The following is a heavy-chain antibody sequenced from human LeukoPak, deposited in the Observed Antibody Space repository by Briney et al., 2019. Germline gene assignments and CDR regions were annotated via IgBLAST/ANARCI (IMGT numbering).Heavy chain of an antibody. V-gene: IGHV4-38-2*02. CDR1: GYSISSGYN. CDR3: ASGGYCSSTSCYPNWFDP. J-gene: IGHJ5*02. CDR2: IYHSGST. Sequence: SETLSLTCTVSGYSISSGYNWGWIRQPPGKGLEWIGSIYHSGSTYYNPSLKSRVTISVDTSKNQFSLKLSSVTAADTAVYYCASGGYCSSTSCYPNWFDPWGPGTLVTVSS. D-gene: IGHD2-2*01.